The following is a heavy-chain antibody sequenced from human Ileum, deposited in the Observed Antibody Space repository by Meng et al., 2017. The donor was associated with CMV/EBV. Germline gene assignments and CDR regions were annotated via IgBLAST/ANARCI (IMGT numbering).Heavy chain of an antibody. Sequence: GESLKISCAASGFTLSSYWMHWVRQAPGKGLVWVSRISYDESTTNYADSVKGRFTISRDNAKTTLFLQMNSLRAEDTAVYYCARVPPGNYGLMDVWGQGTTVTGSS. CDR2: ISYDESTT. CDR3: ARVPPGNYGLMDV. D-gene: IGHD4-17*01. CDR1: GFTLSSYW. V-gene: IGHV3-74*01. J-gene: IGHJ6*02.